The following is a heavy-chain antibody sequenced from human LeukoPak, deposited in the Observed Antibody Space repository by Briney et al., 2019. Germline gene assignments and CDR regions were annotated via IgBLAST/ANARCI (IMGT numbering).Heavy chain of an antibody. CDR2: IYYTGST. J-gene: IGHJ4*02. Sequence: SETLSLTCTVSGDSIDSYSWSWIRQPPGKGLEWIGYIYYTGSTNYNPSLKSRVTISIDTSKNQFSLKLSSVTAADTAVYYCARGHSAYAHFDYWGQGTLVTVSS. V-gene: IGHV4-59*01. CDR3: ARGHSAYAHFDY. CDR1: GDSIDSYS. D-gene: IGHD5-12*01.